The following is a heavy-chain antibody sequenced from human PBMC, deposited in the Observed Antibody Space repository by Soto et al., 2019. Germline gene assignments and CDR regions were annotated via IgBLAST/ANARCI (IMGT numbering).Heavy chain of an antibody. CDR3: AREDDGGDRDYYGLDV. V-gene: IGHV4-30-4*08. Sequence: SETLSLTCTVSGGSISYEYYHWTWIRQSPGKGLEWIGYIHYSGSIIYNPSFKSRVTISVDTSRNQFSLQLSSVTAADTAVYFCAREDDGGDRDYYGLDVWGQGTTVTVSS. J-gene: IGHJ6*02. CDR1: GGSISYEYYH. CDR2: IHYSGSI. D-gene: IGHD2-21*02.